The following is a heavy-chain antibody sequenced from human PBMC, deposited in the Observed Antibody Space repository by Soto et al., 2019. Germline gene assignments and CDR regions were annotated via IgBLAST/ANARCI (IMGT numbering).Heavy chain of an antibody. CDR1: GYTFTNHG. CDR3: ARDRVAGIWGDAFDI. CDR2: INPYNANV. J-gene: IGHJ3*02. D-gene: IGHD3-16*01. V-gene: IGHV1-18*04. Sequence: QVQLVQSGAEVKKPGASVKVSCKTSGYTFTNHGINWVRQAPGQRLEWMGWINPYNANVNYAQKLQGRVTMTTDTSTSTAYMDLRSLTSDDTAVYYGARDRVAGIWGDAFDIWGQGTMVTVSS.